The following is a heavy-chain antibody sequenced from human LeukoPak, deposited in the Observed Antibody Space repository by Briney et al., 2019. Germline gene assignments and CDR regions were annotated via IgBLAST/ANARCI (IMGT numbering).Heavy chain of an antibody. D-gene: IGHD4-17*01. CDR3: AKGNYGDNSYYFDY. J-gene: IGHJ4*02. CDR2: ISGSGGRT. V-gene: IGHV3-23*01. Sequence: PGGSLRLSCAASGFTFSSYAMSWVRQAPGKGLEWVSAISGSGGRTYYADSVKGRFTISRDNSKNTLYLQMNSLRAEDTAVYYCAKGNYGDNSYYFDYWGQGTLVTVSS. CDR1: GFTFSSYA.